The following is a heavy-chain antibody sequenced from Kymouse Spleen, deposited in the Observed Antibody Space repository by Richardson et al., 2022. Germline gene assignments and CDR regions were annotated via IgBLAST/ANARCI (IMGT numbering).Heavy chain of an antibody. V-gene: IGHV3-66*03. J-gene: IGHJ6*02. D-gene: IGHD3-9*01. CDR2: IYSCGST. CDR1: GFTVSSNY. Sequence: EVQLVESGGGLIQPGGSLRLSCAASGFTVSSNYMSWVRQAPGKGLEWVSVIYSCGSTYYADSVKGRFTISRDNSKNTLYLQMNSLRAEDTAVYYCARDRVLRYFGLYYYYYGMDVWGQGTTVTVSS. CDR3: ARDRVLRYFGLYYYYYGMDV.